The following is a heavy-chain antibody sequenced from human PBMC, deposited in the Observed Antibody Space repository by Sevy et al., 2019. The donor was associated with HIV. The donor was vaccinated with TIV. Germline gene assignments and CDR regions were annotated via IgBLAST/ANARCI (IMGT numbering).Heavy chain of an antibody. V-gene: IGHV1-2*06. Sequence: ASVKVSCKTSGYSFSGYNMHWVRQAPGQGLEWMGRINPTSGGTKFAEMFQGGVTMTRDRSISTAYMELSSLRSDDTAVYYCVRVPAAAGTRGYFDYWGQGTLVTVSS. CDR2: INPTSGGT. CDR1: GYSFSGYN. J-gene: IGHJ4*02. D-gene: IGHD6-13*01. CDR3: VRVPAAAGTRGYFDY.